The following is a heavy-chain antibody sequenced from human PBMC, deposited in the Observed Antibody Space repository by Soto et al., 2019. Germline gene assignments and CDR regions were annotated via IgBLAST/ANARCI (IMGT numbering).Heavy chain of an antibody. CDR3: ATPSGYSGYAVDY. CDR2: IIPILGIA. D-gene: IGHD5-12*01. Sequence: SVKVSCKASGGTFSSYTISWVRQAPGQGLEWMGRIIPILGIANYAQKFQGRVTITTDKSTSTAYMELSSLRSEDTAVYYCATPSGYSGYAVDYWGQGTLVTVSS. J-gene: IGHJ4*02. CDR1: GGTFSSYT. V-gene: IGHV1-69*02.